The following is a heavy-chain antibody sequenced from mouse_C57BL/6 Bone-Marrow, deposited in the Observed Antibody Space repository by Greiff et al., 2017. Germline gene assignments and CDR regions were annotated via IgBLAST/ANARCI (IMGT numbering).Heavy chain of an antibody. CDR1: GFTFSNYW. CDR3: TLLTTVVAKYFDV. J-gene: IGHJ1*03. D-gene: IGHD1-1*01. V-gene: IGHV6-3*01. Sequence: EVQVVESGGGLVQPGGSMKLSCVASGFTFSNYWMNWVRQSPEKGLEWVAQIRLKSDNYATHYAESVKGRFTISRDDSKSSVYLQMNNLRAEDTGIYYCTLLTTVVAKYFDVWGTGTTVTVSS. CDR2: IRLKSDNYAT.